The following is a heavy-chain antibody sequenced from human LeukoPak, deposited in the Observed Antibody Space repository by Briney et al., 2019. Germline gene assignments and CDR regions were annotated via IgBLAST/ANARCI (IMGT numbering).Heavy chain of an antibody. Sequence: SETLSLTCTVSGGSVSTYYWIWIRQPPGKGLEWIGYIYYSGATNYNPSLKSRVTISVDTSKNQFSLKLSSVTAADTAVYYCARGVYIAAAQYGFWGQGTLVTVSS. CDR2: IYYSGAT. CDR1: GGSVSTYY. J-gene: IGHJ4*02. CDR3: ARGVYIAAAQYGF. V-gene: IGHV4-59*02. D-gene: IGHD6-13*01.